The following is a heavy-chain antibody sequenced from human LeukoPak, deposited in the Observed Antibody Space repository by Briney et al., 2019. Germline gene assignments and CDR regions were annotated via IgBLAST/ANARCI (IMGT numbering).Heavy chain of an antibody. CDR3: ARQETSSYNGAFDI. J-gene: IGHJ3*02. Sequence: GGSLRLSCAASGFTFSSYWMNWVRQAPGKGLEWVANIKQDGGETYYVDSVKGRFTISRDNAKNSLYLQMNSLRADDTAVYHCARQETSSYNGAFDIWGQGTMVTVSS. CDR1: GFTFSSYW. V-gene: IGHV3-7*01. CDR2: IKQDGGET. D-gene: IGHD1-26*01.